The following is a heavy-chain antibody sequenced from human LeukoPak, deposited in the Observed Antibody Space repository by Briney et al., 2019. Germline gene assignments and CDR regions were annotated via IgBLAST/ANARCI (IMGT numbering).Heavy chain of an antibody. CDR2: INAGNGNT. V-gene: IGHV1-3*01. J-gene: IGHJ6*02. CDR1: VYTFTSYA. Sequence: ASVKVSCKASVYTFTSYAMQWVRQAPGQRLEWMGWINAGNGNTKYSQKFQGRVTITRDTSASTAYMELSSLRSEDTAVYYCARLDTAMAGYYYYGMDVWGQGTTVTVSS. D-gene: IGHD5-18*01. CDR3: ARLDTAMAGYYYYGMDV.